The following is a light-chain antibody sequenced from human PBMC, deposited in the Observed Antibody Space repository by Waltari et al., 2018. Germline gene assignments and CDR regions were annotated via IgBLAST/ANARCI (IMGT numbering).Light chain of an antibody. CDR3: QQGSSFPPT. V-gene: IGKV1-12*01. CDR1: QDIASA. J-gene: IGKJ1*01. Sequence: EIQMTQSPSSVSASVGDRVTLTCRAGQDIASALAWYQQKPGQAPNLLIYAVSSLQSGVPSRFSGSGSGTDFTLTISSLKPEDSATYYCQQGSSFPPTFGQGTKVEIK. CDR2: AVS.